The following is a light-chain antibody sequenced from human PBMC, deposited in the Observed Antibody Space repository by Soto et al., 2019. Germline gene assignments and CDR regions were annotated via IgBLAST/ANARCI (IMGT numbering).Light chain of an antibody. CDR2: DVS. J-gene: IGLJ2*01. CDR1: SSDIGGYNY. CDR3: RSYTSSSTLFV. Sequence: QSALTQPASVSGSPGQSITMPCTGTSSDIGGYNYVSWYQQFPGKAPKLMIYDVSNRPSGVSNRFSASKSGNTATLTISGLQAEDEASYYCRSYTSSSTLFVFGGGTKLTVL. V-gene: IGLV2-14*01.